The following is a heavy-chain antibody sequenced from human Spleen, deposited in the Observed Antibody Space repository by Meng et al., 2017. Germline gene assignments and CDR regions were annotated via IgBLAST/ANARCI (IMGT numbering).Heavy chain of an antibody. Sequence: GESLKISCAASGFTFSSYEMNWVRQAPGKGLEWVSYISSSGSTIYYADSVKGRFTISRDNAKNSLYLQMNSLRDEDTAVYYCARARESDYYYYGMDVWGQGTTVTVSS. CDR2: ISSSGSTI. V-gene: IGHV3-48*03. J-gene: IGHJ6*02. CDR3: ARARESDYYYYGMDV. CDR1: GFTFSSYE.